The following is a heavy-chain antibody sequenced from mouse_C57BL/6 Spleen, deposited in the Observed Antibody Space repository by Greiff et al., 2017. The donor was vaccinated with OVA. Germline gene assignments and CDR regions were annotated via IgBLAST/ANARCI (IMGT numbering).Heavy chain of an antibody. D-gene: IGHD1-1*01. J-gene: IGHJ2*01. CDR2: IDPSDSYT. CDR1: GYTFTSYW. Sequence: QVQLQQSGAELVRPGTSVKLSCKASGYTFTSYWMHWVKQRPGQGLEWIGVIDPSDSYTNYNQKFKGKATLTVDTSSSTAYMQLSSLTSEDSAVYYCARREVTTVAYYFDYWGQGTTLTVSS. V-gene: IGHV1-59*01. CDR3: ARREVTTVAYYFDY.